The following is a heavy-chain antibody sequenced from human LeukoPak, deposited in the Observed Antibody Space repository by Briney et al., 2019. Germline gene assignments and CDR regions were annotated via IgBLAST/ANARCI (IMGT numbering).Heavy chain of an antibody. CDR3: AKDLEAVAAEPDAFDI. J-gene: IGHJ3*02. Sequence: GGSLRLSCAASTFTFSSYGMHWVRQAPGKGLEWVAIIWFDGSKRYYADSVKGRFTISRDNAKNSLYLQMNSLRAEDTALYYCAKDLEAVAAEPDAFDIWGQGTMVTVSS. V-gene: IGHV3-30*02. CDR2: IWFDGSKR. CDR1: TFTFSSYG. D-gene: IGHD6-19*01.